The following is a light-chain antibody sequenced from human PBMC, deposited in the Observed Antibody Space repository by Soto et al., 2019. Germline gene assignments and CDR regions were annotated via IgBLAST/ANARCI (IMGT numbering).Light chain of an antibody. CDR3: CSLAGRLLV. J-gene: IGLJ2*01. CDR2: EVI. CDR1: SSDVGGYNY. Sequence: QSALTQPRSVSGSPGQSVTISCTGTSSDVGGYNYVSWYQQVPGKAPKLVIFEVIKRPSGVPERFSGSKSGNTASLTISGLQTDAEDDYYCCSLAGRLLVFGGGTKLTVL. V-gene: IGLV2-11*01.